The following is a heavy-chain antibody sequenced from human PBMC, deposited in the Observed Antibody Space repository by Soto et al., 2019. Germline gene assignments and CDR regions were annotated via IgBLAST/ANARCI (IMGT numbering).Heavy chain of an antibody. D-gene: IGHD6-13*01. CDR3: ARRRYWTAGDPLDY. J-gene: IGHJ4*02. Sequence: EVQLVESGGGLVQPGGSLKLSCAASGFAFSDSAMHWVRQASGKGLEWIGRIRGKRGNDGTAYAASVKGRFTISRDDSKTTTYLQMNSLKIEDTAVYYCARRRYWTAGDPLDYWGQGTLVTVSS. CDR1: GFAFSDSA. V-gene: IGHV3-73*02. CDR2: IRGKRGNDGT.